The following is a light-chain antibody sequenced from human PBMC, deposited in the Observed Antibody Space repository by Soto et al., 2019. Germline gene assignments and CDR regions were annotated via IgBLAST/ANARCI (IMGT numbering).Light chain of an antibody. CDR3: QQRSGWCSIT. V-gene: IGKV3-11*01. Sequence: TPSPGILSEWSGKRAIXSCRASQIFTIYLAWYQHKPAQPPRLLIHDASNRATVIPAMFSGFGSGTYFNLTISSIGPQDFAVYYCQQRSGWCSITFGHGTRLEIK. CDR2: DAS. CDR1: QIFTIY. J-gene: IGKJ5*01.